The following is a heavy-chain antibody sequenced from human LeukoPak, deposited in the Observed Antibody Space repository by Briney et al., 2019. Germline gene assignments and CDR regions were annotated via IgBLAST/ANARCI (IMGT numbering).Heavy chain of an antibody. Sequence: GASVKVSRKASGYTFTSYDINWVRQATGQGLEWMGWMNPNSGNEGYAQKFQGKVTMTRNTYISTAYMELSSLRSEDTAVYYCAVFPSEAYYYYYYMDVWGKGTTVTVSS. J-gene: IGHJ6*03. CDR2: MNPNSGNE. V-gene: IGHV1-8*01. D-gene: IGHD3-10*01. CDR1: GYTFTSYD. CDR3: AVFPSEAYYYYYYMDV.